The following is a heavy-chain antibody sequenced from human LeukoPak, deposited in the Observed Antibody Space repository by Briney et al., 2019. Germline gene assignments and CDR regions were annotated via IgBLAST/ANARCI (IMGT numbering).Heavy chain of an antibody. J-gene: IGHJ6*02. CDR2: IDPRDSYT. CDR3: ARHIGVITYYYYGMDV. CDR1: GYSFTSYW. Sequence: GESLKISCKGSGYSFTSYWISWVRQMPGKGLEWMGRIDPRDSYTNYSPSFQGHVTISADKSISTAYLQWSSLKASDTAMYYCARHIGVITYYYYGMDVWGQGTTVTVSS. D-gene: IGHD3-22*01. V-gene: IGHV5-10-1*01.